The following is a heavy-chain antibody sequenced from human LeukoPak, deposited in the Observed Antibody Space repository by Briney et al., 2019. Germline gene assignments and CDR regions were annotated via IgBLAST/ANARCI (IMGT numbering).Heavy chain of an antibody. CDR3: ARAGGSYVWGSYRRAYFDY. D-gene: IGHD3-16*02. V-gene: IGHV4-59*01. CDR1: GGSISSYY. J-gene: IGHJ4*02. CDR2: IYYSGST. Sequence: PSETLSLTCTVSGGSISSYYWSWIRQPPGKGLEWIGYIYYSGSTNYNPSLKSRVTISVDTSKNQFSLKLSSVTAADTAVYYCARAGGSYVWGSYRRAYFDYWGQGTLVTVSS.